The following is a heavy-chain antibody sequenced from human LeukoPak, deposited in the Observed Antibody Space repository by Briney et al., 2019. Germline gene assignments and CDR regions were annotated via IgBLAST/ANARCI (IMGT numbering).Heavy chain of an antibody. V-gene: IGHV1-2*02. CDR1: GYTFTSYG. J-gene: IGHJ4*02. Sequence: ASVKVSCKASGYTFTSYGISWVRQAPGQGLEWMGWINPNSGGTNYAQKFQGRVTMTRDTSISTAYMELSRLRSDDTAVYYCARLIHPIRGRGPDYWGQGTLVTVSS. CDR2: INPNSGGT. CDR3: ARLIHPIRGRGPDY.